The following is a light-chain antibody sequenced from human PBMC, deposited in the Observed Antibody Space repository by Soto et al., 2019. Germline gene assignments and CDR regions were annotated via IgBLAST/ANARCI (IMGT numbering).Light chain of an antibody. Sequence: QSVLTQPASVSGSPGQSITISCTGTSSDVGGYNYVSWYQQHPGKAPKLMIYDDSNRPSVVANLSSASKSCNTASLTISGLQAEDEAAYSCSSYTISSTLVVFGGGTKLTVL. CDR1: SSDVGGYNY. CDR3: SSYTISSTLVV. V-gene: IGLV2-14*01. J-gene: IGLJ2*01. CDR2: DDS.